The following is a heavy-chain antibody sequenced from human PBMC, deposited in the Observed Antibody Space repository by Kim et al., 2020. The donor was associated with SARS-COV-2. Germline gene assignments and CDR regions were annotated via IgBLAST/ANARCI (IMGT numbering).Heavy chain of an antibody. CDR3: AREDIGYSGYGATYGMDV. Sequence: KSRVTIAVETSKNQFSLKLSSVTAADTAVYYCAREDIGYSGYGATYGMDVWGQGTTVTVSS. D-gene: IGHD5-12*01. J-gene: IGHJ6*02. V-gene: IGHV4-59*01.